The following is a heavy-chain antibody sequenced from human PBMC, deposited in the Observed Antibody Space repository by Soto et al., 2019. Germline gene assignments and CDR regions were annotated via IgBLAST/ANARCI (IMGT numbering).Heavy chain of an antibody. D-gene: IGHD3-10*01. V-gene: IGHV3-74*01. Sequence: EVQLVESGGGLVQPGGSLRLSCAASGFTFSGRSMHWVRQAPGKGLVWVSGIDNAGTDSTYADSVKGRVTSSRDNAKNTLYRQMNSLRVEDTAVYYCARGWFGPDVWGKGTTVTVPS. CDR3: ARGWFGPDV. CDR2: IDNAGTDS. CDR1: GFTFSGRS. J-gene: IGHJ6*04.